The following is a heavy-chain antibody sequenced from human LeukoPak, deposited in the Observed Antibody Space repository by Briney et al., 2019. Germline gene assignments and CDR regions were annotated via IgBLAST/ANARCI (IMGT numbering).Heavy chain of an antibody. D-gene: IGHD3-22*01. CDR2: IYYSGST. J-gene: IGHJ4*02. CDR3: ARRRVAPSFHYYDSSGLGYYFDY. Sequence: PSETLSLTCTVSGGSVSNGNYYWTWIRQPPGKGLEWIGSIYYSGSTYYNPSLKSRVTISVDTSKNQFSLKLSSVTAADTAVYYCARRRVAPSFHYYDSSGLGYYFDYWGQGTLVTVSS. CDR1: GGSVSNGNYY. V-gene: IGHV4-39*01.